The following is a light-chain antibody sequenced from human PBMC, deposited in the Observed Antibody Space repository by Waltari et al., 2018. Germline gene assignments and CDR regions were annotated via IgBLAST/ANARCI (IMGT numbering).Light chain of an antibody. J-gene: IGKJ1*01. CDR3: QQYAGSPET. CDR1: QSISGSY. V-gene: IGKV3-20*01. CDR2: GAS. Sequence: EIVLTQSPGTLSLSPGERATLSCRASQSISGSYLAWSQHTPGQAPRLLIYGASSRATGIPDRFSGSGSGTDFTLTINRLEPEDFAVYYCQQYAGSPETFGQGNKVEIK.